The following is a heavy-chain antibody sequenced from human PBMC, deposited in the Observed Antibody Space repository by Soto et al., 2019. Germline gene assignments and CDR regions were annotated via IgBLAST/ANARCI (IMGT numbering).Heavy chain of an antibody. CDR3: ARTSAAGKYYYGMDV. V-gene: IGHV5-51*01. D-gene: IGHD6-13*01. J-gene: IGHJ6*02. CDR2: INPGDSET. CDR1: GYSFTSYR. Sequence: GESLKISCKGSGYSFTSYRIGWVRQMSGKGLEWMGIINPGDSETRYSPSFQGQVTISADKSISTAYLQWSSLKASDTAMYYCARTSAAGKYYYGMDVWGQGTTVTVSS.